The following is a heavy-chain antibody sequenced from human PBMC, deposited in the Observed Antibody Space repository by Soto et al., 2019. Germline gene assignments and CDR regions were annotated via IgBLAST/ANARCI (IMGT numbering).Heavy chain of an antibody. CDR3: AKGLPSSWDITYFQH. J-gene: IGHJ1*01. CDR1: GYTFSGNA. CDR2: ISAGYTT. Sequence: GGSLSLSCAASGYTFSGNAMTGVRTAPGKGLDWVSGISAGYTTYYADSAKGRFTISRDTSKNMVYLQMNSLRAEDTAVYYLAKGLPSSWDITYFQHWGQGTRVTVSS. D-gene: IGHD6-13*01. V-gene: IGHV3-23*01.